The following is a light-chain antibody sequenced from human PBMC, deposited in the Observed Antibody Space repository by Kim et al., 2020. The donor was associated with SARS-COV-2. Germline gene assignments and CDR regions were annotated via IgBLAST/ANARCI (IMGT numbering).Light chain of an antibody. CDR1: SLRNNY. J-gene: IGLJ2*01. CDR3: NSRDNSGDHVV. CDR2: GKN. V-gene: IGLV3-19*01. Sequence: ALGQTVRITCQGDSLRNNYASWFQQKSGQAPRRVIYGKNNRPSGIPDRFSGSNSGNTASLTVTGAQAVDEADYYCNSRDNSGDHVVFGGGTQLTVL.